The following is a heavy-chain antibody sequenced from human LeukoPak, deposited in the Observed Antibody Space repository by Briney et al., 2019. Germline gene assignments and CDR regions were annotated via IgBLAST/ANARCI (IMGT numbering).Heavy chain of an antibody. V-gene: IGHV3-33*06. D-gene: IGHD6-6*01. Sequence: GRSLRLSCAASGFTFSSYGMHWVRQAPGKGLEWVAVIWYDGSNKYYADSVKGRFTISRDNSKNTLYLQMNSLRAEDTAVYYCAKELGRRYYMDVWCKRTTVTVSS. J-gene: IGHJ6*03. CDR3: AKELGRRYYMDV. CDR2: IWYDGSNK. CDR1: GFTFSSYG.